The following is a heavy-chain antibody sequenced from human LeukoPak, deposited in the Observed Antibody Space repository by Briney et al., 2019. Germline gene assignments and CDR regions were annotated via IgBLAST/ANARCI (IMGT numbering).Heavy chain of an antibody. D-gene: IGHD3-22*01. V-gene: IGHV1-2*02. CDR2: INPNSGGT. CDR1: GYTFTGYY. CDR3: ATLGPDSSGYYRRTFDY. Sequence: ASVKVSCKASGYTFTGYYMHWVRQAPGQGLEWMGWINPNSGGTNYAQKFQGRVTTTEDTSTDTAYMELSSLRSEDTAVYYCATLGPDSSGYYRRTFDYWGQGTLVTVSS. J-gene: IGHJ4*02.